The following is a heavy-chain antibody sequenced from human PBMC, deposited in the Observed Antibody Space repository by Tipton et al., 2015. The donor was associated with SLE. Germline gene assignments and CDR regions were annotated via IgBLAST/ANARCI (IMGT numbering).Heavy chain of an antibody. CDR1: GFIFSSSW. Sequence: LRLSCAASGFIFSSSWMHWVRQAPGKGLEWIGSIFHSGSAYYNPSLKSRVTMSVDTSKNECSVRVRSVTAADTAVYYCAKSGYYGSGIFDTFDLWGQGTMVTVSS. J-gene: IGHJ3*01. D-gene: IGHD3-10*01. V-gene: IGHV4-38-2*01. CDR3: AKSGYYGSGIFDTFDL. CDR2: IFHSGSA.